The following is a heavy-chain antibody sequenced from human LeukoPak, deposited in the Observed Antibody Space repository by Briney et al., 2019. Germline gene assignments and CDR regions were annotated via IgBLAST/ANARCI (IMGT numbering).Heavy chain of an antibody. CDR1: GYSFTTYW. Sequence: GGSLKISCKGSGYSFTTYWIGWVRQMPGKGLEWMGIVNPGDSDTTYSPSFQGQVTISADKSINTAYVQWSSLEASDTAMYYCARRITVTTGDYRFDTWGQGTLVTVFS. CDR2: VNPGDSDT. J-gene: IGHJ5*02. D-gene: IGHD4-17*01. V-gene: IGHV5-51*01. CDR3: ARRITVTTGDYRFDT.